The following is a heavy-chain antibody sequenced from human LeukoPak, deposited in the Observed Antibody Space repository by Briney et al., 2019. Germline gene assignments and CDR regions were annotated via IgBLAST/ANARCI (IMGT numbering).Heavy chain of an antibody. D-gene: IGHD6-19*01. CDR3: ARGRFSSGWLLGAFDI. CDR1: GGTFSSYA. J-gene: IGHJ3*02. Sequence: ASVKVSCKASGGTFSSYAINWVRQATGQGLEWMGWMNPNSGNTGYAQKFQGRVTMTRNTSISTAYMELSSLRSEDTAVYYCARGRFSSGWLLGAFDIWGQGTMVTVSS. V-gene: IGHV1-8*02. CDR2: MNPNSGNT.